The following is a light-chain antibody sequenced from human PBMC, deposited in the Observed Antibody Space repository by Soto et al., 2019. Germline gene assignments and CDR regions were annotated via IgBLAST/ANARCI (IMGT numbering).Light chain of an antibody. J-gene: IGLJ2*01. CDR1: SSDVGGYNH. CDR3: YSFAGFNTQ. CDR2: EVN. V-gene: IGLV2-23*02. Sequence: QSALTQPRSVSGSPGQSVTISCTGTSSDVGGYNHVSWYQQHPGKAPKLIVYEVNKRPSEISSRFSGSKSGNTASLTISGLQAEDEADYYCYSFAGFNTQFGGGTKLTVL.